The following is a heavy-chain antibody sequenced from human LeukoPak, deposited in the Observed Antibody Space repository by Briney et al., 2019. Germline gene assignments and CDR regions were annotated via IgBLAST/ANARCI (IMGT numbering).Heavy chain of an antibody. CDR3: ARGLVPAAIRVVDY. J-gene: IGHJ4*02. D-gene: IGHD2-2*01. Sequence: SQTLSLTCAVSGGSISSGGYSWSWIRQPPGKGLEWIGYIYHSGSTYYNPSLKSRVTISVDRSKNQFSLKLSSVTAEDTAVYYCARGLVPAAIRVVDYWGQGTLVTVSS. CDR1: GGSISSGGYS. CDR2: IYHSGST. V-gene: IGHV4-30-2*01.